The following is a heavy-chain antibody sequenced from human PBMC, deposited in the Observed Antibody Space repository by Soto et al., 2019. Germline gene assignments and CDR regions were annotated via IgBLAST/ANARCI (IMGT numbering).Heavy chain of an antibody. D-gene: IGHD1-1*01. V-gene: IGHV4-59*01. CDR2: IYCSGST. CDR1: GGSISSYY. CDR3: ARFTTGTSQDFDY. Sequence: SETLSLTCTVSGGSISSYYWSWIRQPPGKGLEWIGYIYCSGSTNYNPSLKSRVTISVDTSKNQFSLKLSSVTAADTAVYYCARFTTGTSQDFDYWGQGTLVTVSS. J-gene: IGHJ4*02.